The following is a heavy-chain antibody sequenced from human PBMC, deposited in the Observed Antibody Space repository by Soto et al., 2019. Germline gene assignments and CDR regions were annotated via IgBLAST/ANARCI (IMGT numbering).Heavy chain of an antibody. J-gene: IGHJ6*02. V-gene: IGHV3-23*01. D-gene: IGHD6-19*01. CDR1: GFTFSSYS. Sequence: GGSLRLSCAASGFTFSSYSMSWVRQAPGKGLEWVSVISGSGNVPYYADSVKGRFTISRDNSKNTLYLQMNRLRDEDTAVYYCARDGGIAVAGDIYYYYGMDVWGQGTTVTVSS. CDR3: ARDGGIAVAGDIYYYYGMDV. CDR2: ISGSGNVP.